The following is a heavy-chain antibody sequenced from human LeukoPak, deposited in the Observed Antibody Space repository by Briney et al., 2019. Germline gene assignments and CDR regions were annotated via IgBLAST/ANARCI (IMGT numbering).Heavy chain of an antibody. D-gene: IGHD3-22*01. CDR1: GYTFTSYD. CDR3: ARSSSGYRKLREYYFDY. CDR2: MNPNSGNT. Sequence: GASVKVSCKASGYTFTSYDINWVRQATGQGLEWMGWMNPNSGNTGYAQKFQGRVTMTRNTSISTAYMELSSLRSEDTAVYYCARSSSGYRKLREYYFDYWGQGTLVTVSS. J-gene: IGHJ4*02. V-gene: IGHV1-8*01.